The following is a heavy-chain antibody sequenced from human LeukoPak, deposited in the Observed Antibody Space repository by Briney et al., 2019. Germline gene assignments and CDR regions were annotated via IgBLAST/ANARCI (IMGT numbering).Heavy chain of an antibody. CDR1: GFTFSSYS. D-gene: IGHD2/OR15-2a*01. CDR3: ARDPYTFYYFDY. Sequence: GSLRLSCAASGFTFSSYSMNWVRQAPGKGLEWVSSISSSSSYIYYADSVKGRFTISRDNAKNSLYLQMNSLRAEDTAVYYCARDPYTFYYFDYWGQGTLVTVSS. CDR2: ISSSSSYI. J-gene: IGHJ4*02. V-gene: IGHV3-21*01.